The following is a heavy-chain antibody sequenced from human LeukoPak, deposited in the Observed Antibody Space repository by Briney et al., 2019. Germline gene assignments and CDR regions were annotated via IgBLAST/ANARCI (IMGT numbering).Heavy chain of an antibody. J-gene: IGHJ4*02. D-gene: IGHD5-18*01. V-gene: IGHV4-39*07. CDR2: IYYSGST. Sequence: SETLSLTCTVSGGSISSSRYYWGWIRQPPGKGLEWIGSIYYSGSTYYNPSLKSRVTISVDTSKNQFSLKLSSVTAADTAVYYCARDPAVDTAMARYRIWGQGTLVTVSS. CDR1: GGSISSSRYY. CDR3: ARDPAVDTAMARYRI.